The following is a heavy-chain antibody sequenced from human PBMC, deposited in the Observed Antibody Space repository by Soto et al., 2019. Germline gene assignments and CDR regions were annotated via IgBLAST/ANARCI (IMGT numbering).Heavy chain of an antibody. CDR3: ARRRITMIVVVEDYYYGMDV. Sequence: GASVKVSCKASGYTFTSYAMHWVRQAPGQRLEWMGWINAGNGNTKYSQKFQGRVTITRDTSASTAYMELSSLRSEDTAVHYCARRRITMIVVVEDYYYGMDVWGQGTTVTVSS. V-gene: IGHV1-3*01. J-gene: IGHJ6*02. D-gene: IGHD3-22*01. CDR1: GYTFTSYA. CDR2: INAGNGNT.